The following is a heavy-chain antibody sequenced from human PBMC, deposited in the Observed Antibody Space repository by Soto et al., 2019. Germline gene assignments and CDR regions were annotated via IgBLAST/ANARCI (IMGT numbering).Heavy chain of an antibody. J-gene: IGHJ4*02. Sequence: PSETLSLTCTVSGGSISSYYWSWIRQPPGKGLEWIGYIYYSGSTNYNPSLKSRVTISVDTSKNQFSLKLSSVTAADTAVYYCARYYDQILLFDYWGQGTQVTVSS. CDR3: ARYYDQILLFDY. D-gene: IGHD3-3*01. CDR2: IYYSGST. CDR1: GGSISSYY. V-gene: IGHV4-59*01.